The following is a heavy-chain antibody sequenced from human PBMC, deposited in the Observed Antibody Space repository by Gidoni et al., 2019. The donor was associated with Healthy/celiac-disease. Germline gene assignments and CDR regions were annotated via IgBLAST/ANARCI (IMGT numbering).Heavy chain of an antibody. CDR3: ARGRFVVVPAAIPSWCDH. J-gene: IGHJ5*02. CDR2: INQSGST. D-gene: IGHD2-2*01. V-gene: IGHV4-34*01. CDR1: GGSFSGYS. Sequence: VPLPQWGAGLLKPSETLSLTCAVSGGSFSGYSWSGIRQPPGKGLEWIGEINQSGSTNYNPSLKSRVTISVDTSKNQFSLKLSSVTAADTAVDYCARGRFVVVPAAIPSWCDHWGQGTLVTVSS.